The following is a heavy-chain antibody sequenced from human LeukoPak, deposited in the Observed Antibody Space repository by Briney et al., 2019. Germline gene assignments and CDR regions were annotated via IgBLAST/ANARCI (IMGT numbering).Heavy chain of an antibody. V-gene: IGHV3-30-3*01. CDR2: ISYDGSNK. D-gene: IGHD6-13*01. CDR1: GFPFSSYA. J-gene: IGHJ5*02. Sequence: GRSLRLSCAASGFPFSSYAMHWVRQAPGKGLEWVAVISYDGSNKYYADSVKGRFTISRDNSKNTLYLQMNSLRAEDTAVYYCAREPYISTAAAGGYNWFDPWGQGTLVTVSS. CDR3: AREPYISTAAAGGYNWFDP.